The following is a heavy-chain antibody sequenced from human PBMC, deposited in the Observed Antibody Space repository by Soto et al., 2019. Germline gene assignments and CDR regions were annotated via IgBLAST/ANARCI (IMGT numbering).Heavy chain of an antibody. CDR3: AYGGCGFHAFDI. D-gene: IGHD3-10*01. V-gene: IGHV3-23*01. CDR2: SSGSGGST. CDR1: GFTFSSYA. J-gene: IGHJ3*02. Sequence: GGSLRLSCAASGFTFSSYAMSWVRQAPGKGLEWVSASSGSGGSTYYADSVKGRFTISRDKSKNTLYLQMNSWRAEDMSFYSGAYGGCGFHAFDIWGQGTMVTVSS.